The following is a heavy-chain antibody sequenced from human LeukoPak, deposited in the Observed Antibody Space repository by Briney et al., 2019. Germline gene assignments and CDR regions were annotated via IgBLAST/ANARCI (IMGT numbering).Heavy chain of an antibody. CDR2: VYYSGTT. D-gene: IGHD3-22*01. CDR1: SGSISPSY. J-gene: IGHJ4*02. V-gene: IGHV4-59*01. CDR3: ARNAVPYDSSGYYGD. Sequence: SETLSLTCTVSSGSISPSYWSWLRQPPGKTLEWIGYVYYSGTTNYNPSLESRVTMSVDTSKNQFSLKLNSVTAADTAVYYCARNAVPYDSSGYYGDWGQGTLVTVSS.